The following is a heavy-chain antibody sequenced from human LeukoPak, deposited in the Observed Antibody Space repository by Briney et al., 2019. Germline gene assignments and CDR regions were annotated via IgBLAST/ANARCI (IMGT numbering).Heavy chain of an antibody. CDR3: ARDYLAGAIDY. V-gene: IGHV3-66*01. CDR2: TYSDGST. CDR1: GFTLSNNY. D-gene: IGHD1-26*01. J-gene: IGHJ4*02. Sequence: GGSLRLSCAASGFTLSNNYMSWVRQASGKGLEWVSITYSDGSTYYADSVKGRFTISRDNSRNTLYLQMSSLTAEDTAVYYCARDYLAGAIDYWGQGSLVTVSS.